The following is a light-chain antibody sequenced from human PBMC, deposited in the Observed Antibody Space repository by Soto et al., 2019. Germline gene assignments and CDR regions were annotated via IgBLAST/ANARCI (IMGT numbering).Light chain of an antibody. CDR3: QQSYSTPPYT. CDR1: QSISSY. Sequence: DIQMTQSPSSLSASVGDRVTSTCRASQSISSYLNWYQQKPGKAPKLLIYAASSLQSGVPSRFSGRGSGTDFTLTISSLQPEDFATYYCQQSYSTPPYTFGQGTKLEIK. V-gene: IGKV1-39*01. CDR2: AAS. J-gene: IGKJ2*01.